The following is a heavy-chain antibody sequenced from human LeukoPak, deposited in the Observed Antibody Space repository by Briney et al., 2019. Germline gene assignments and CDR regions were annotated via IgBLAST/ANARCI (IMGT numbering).Heavy chain of an antibody. CDR2: IYSRGTT. Sequence: NPSQTLSLACTVSGGSITSDTYYWSRIRQHAGKGLEWIGRIYSRGTTNYNPSLKSRVTISVDTSKNQFSLQLNSVTAADTAIYVCAGWARGGTPGPALSWGEGTLVTVSS. CDR1: GGSITSDTYY. CDR3: AGWARGGTPGPALS. J-gene: IGHJ5*02. D-gene: IGHD2-15*01. V-gene: IGHV4-61*02.